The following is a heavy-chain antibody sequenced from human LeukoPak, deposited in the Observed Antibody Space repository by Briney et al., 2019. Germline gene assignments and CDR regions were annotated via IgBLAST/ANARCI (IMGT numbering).Heavy chain of an antibody. V-gene: IGHV4-39*01. CDR2: IYYSGST. D-gene: IGHD3-3*01. Sequence: SETLSLTCTVSGGSISSDSYYWAWIRQPPGKGLEWIASIYYSGSTYYNPSLKSRVTISVDTSRNQFSLKLSSVTAADTAVYYCAAGATSIFGVVIEDWGQGTLVTVSS. CDR1: GGSISSDSYY. CDR3: AAGATSIFGVVIED. J-gene: IGHJ4*02.